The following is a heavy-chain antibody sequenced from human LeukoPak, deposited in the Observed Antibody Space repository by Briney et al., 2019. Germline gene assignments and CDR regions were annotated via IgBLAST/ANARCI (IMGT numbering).Heavy chain of an antibody. V-gene: IGHV3-33*06. CDR1: GFSFSSYG. J-gene: IGHJ3*02. CDR3: AKDWTLTIFGGGGDAFDI. Sequence: GGSLRLSCAASGFSFSSYGMHWVRQAPGKGLEWVAVIWYDGSIKYYGDSVKGRFTISRDNSKNTLYLQMNSLRAEDTAVYYCAKDWTLTIFGGGGDAFDIWGQGTMVTVSS. CDR2: IWYDGSIK. D-gene: IGHD3-3*01.